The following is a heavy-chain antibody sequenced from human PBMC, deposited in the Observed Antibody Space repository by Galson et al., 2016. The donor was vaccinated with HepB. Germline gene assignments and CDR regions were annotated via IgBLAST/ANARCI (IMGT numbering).Heavy chain of an antibody. D-gene: IGHD1-26*01. CDR2: ISSSSTYI. Sequence: SLRLSCAASGFTFSNCTMNWVRQAPGKGLEWVSSISSSSTYIYYTDSVKGRFTISRDNAKNSLYLQMNSLRAEDTAVYYCVRSKSVSGSYPYYYYYGMDVWGQGTTVTVSS. J-gene: IGHJ6*02. V-gene: IGHV3-21*01. CDR1: GFTFSNCT. CDR3: VRSKSVSGSYPYYYYYGMDV.